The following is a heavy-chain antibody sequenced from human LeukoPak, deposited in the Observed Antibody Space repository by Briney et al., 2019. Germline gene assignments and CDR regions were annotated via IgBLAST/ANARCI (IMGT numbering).Heavy chain of an antibody. D-gene: IGHD4-17*01. Sequence: GALRLSCTASGFTFSAYAMMWVRQAPGKGPEWVSAIRGGGGSAFYADSVKGRFTISRDNSKYTLFLQMNSLRAEDTAVYYCARDPNGNYIGAFDMWGPGTMVTVSS. V-gene: IGHV3-23*01. CDR1: GFTFSAYA. CDR3: ARDPNGNYIGAFDM. J-gene: IGHJ3*02. CDR2: IRGGGGSA.